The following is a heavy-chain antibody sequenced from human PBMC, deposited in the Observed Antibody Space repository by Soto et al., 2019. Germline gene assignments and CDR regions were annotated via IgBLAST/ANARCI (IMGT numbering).Heavy chain of an antibody. CDR3: ARAARGASLYNWNPRI. CDR2: INPSGGST. Sequence: ASVKVSCKASGYTFTSYYMHWVRQAPGQGLEWMGIINPSGGSTSYAQKFQGRVTMTRDTPTSTVYMELSSLRSEDTAVYYCARAARGASLYNWNPRIWGQGTMVTVSS. V-gene: IGHV1-46*03. CDR1: GYTFTSYY. D-gene: IGHD1-20*01. J-gene: IGHJ3*02.